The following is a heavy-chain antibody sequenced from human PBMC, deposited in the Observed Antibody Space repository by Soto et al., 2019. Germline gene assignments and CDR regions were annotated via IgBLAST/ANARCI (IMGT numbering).Heavy chain of an antibody. D-gene: IGHD6-13*01. CDR1: GGSFSSYY. V-gene: IGHV4-34*01. J-gene: IGHJ6*02. CDR2: INHSGST. Sequence: QVQLQQWGAGLLKPSETLSLTCAVYGGSFSSYYWSWIRQPPGKGLEWIGEINHSGSTNYNPSLKSRVTISVDTSKNQFSLKLSSVTAADTAVYYCARTYSSSWSHYYYYYGMDVWGQGTTVTVSS. CDR3: ARTYSSSWSHYYYYYGMDV.